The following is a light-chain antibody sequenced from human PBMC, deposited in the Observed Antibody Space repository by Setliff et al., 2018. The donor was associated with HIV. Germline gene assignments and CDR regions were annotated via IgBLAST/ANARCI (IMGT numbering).Light chain of an antibody. V-gene: IGLV1-47*01. CDR3: ASWDDSLSVAA. Sequence: QSVLAQPPSASGTPGQRISISCSGGGSNIGSNYVYWYQQLPGTAPKLLIFSTNERPSGVPDRFSGTKSGASASLAISGLRSEDEADYYCASWDDSLSVAAFGGGTKVTVL. J-gene: IGLJ2*01. CDR2: STN. CDR1: GSNIGSNY.